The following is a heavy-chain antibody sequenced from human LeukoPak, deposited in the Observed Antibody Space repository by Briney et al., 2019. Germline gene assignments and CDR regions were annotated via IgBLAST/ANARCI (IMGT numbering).Heavy chain of an antibody. CDR1: GFTFSSYG. V-gene: IGHV3-30*03. CDR2: ISYDGSNK. D-gene: IGHD3-22*01. Sequence: PGRSLRLSCAASGFTFSSYGMHWVRQARGKGLERVSVISYDGSNKYYADSVKGRFTISRDNSKNTLYLQMNSLRAEDTAVYYCARDYWDDSVHYFDYWGQGTLVTVSS. J-gene: IGHJ4*02. CDR3: ARDYWDDSVHYFDY.